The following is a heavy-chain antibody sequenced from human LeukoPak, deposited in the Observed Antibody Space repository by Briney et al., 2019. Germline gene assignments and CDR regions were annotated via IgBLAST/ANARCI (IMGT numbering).Heavy chain of an antibody. CDR3: ARATAAIGYPSFDY. CDR2: INHSGST. D-gene: IGHD2-2*02. V-gene: IGHV4-34*01. CDR1: GGSISNYY. J-gene: IGHJ4*02. Sequence: SETLSLTCTVSGGSISNYYWSWIRQPPGKGLEWIGEINHSGSTNYNPSLKSRVTISVDTSKNQFSLKLSSVTAADTAVYYCARATAAIGYPSFDYWGQGTLVTVSS.